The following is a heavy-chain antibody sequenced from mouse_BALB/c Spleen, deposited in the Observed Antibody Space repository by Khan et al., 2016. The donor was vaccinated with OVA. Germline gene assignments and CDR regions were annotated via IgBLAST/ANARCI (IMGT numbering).Heavy chain of an antibody. CDR1: GYTFTDYS. CDR2: INTETGEP. CDR3: ARSGSYGGFDY. Sequence: QIQLVQSGPELKKPGETVKISCKASGYTFTDYSMHWVKQAPGKGLKWMGWINTETGEPTYADDFKGRFAFSLETSASTAYLQINNLKNEDTATYFLARSGSYGGFDYWGQGTTLTVSS. J-gene: IGHJ2*01. V-gene: IGHV9-2-1*01. D-gene: IGHD2-12*01.